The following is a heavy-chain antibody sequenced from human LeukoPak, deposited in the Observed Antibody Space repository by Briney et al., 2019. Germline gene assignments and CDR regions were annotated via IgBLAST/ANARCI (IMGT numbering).Heavy chain of an antibody. CDR2: IKQDGSEK. Sequence: GGSLRLSCAASGFTFSNYWMSWVRQAPGKGLEWVANIKQDGSEKNYVDSVKGRFTVSRDNAKNSLDLQMNSLRAEDTAVYYCAREGGSGSYFFYREYGMDVWGQGTTVTVSS. CDR3: AREGGSGSYFFYREYGMDV. CDR1: GFTFSNYW. D-gene: IGHD3-10*01. V-gene: IGHV3-7*01. J-gene: IGHJ6*02.